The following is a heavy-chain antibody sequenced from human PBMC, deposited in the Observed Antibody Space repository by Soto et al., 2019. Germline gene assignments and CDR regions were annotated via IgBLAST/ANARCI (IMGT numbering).Heavy chain of an antibody. Sequence: PSETLSLTCTVSGGSFKSGSYSWSWIRQPPGKGLEWIGYVYHTGRTSYNPSLKSRVSISMDTSKNQFPLKLTSVTAADTAVYYCARVHVMVVAGSTFDYWGHGTLVTVSS. CDR3: ARVHVMVVAGSTFDY. D-gene: IGHD6-19*01. CDR1: GGSFKSGSYS. CDR2: VYHTGRT. V-gene: IGHV4-61*01. J-gene: IGHJ4*01.